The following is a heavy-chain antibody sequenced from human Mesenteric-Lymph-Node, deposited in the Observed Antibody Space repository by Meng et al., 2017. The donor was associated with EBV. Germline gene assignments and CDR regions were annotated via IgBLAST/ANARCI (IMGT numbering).Heavy chain of an antibody. J-gene: IGHJ5*02. CDR1: GDSVSSGNNY. V-gene: IGHV4-61*01. CDR3: AREGTTVTRWFDP. CDR2: IYFTGST. Sequence: QVTMKESGPGLVKPLETLSLTCNVSGDSVSSGNNYWSWIRQSPGRGLEWIGNIYFTGSTFYNPALKSRVTISGDTSKNQFSLKLTSVTAADTAVYYCAREGTTVTRWFDPWGPGTLVTVSS. D-gene: IGHD4-11*01.